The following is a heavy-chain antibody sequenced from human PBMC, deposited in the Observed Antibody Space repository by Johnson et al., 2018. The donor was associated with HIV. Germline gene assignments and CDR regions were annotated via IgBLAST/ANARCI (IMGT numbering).Heavy chain of an antibody. V-gene: IGHV3-15*01. CDR2: IKSKTDGGTT. Sequence: VQLVESGGGVVQPGGSLRLSCAASGFTFSNAWMSWVRQAPGKGLAWVGRIKSKTDGGTTDYDAPVKDRFTISRDDSKNTLYLQMNSLKTEDTAVYYCTTPFHRHDAFDIWGQGTMVTVSS. CDR3: TTPFHRHDAFDI. J-gene: IGHJ3*02. CDR1: GFTFSNAW.